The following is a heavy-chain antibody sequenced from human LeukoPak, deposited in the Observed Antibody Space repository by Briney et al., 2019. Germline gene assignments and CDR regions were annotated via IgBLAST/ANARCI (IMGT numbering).Heavy chain of an antibody. CDR2: ISWNSGSI. Sequence: PGRSLRLSCATSGFTFDDYAMHWVRQAPGKGLEWVSGISWNSGSIGYADSAKGRFTISRDNAKNSLYLEMNSLRAEDTAFYYCAKGKGGKSSTSWYAGYFHHWGQGTLVTVSS. CDR1: GFTFDDYA. V-gene: IGHV3-9*01. D-gene: IGHD6-13*01. J-gene: IGHJ1*01. CDR3: AKGKGGKSSTSWYAGYFHH.